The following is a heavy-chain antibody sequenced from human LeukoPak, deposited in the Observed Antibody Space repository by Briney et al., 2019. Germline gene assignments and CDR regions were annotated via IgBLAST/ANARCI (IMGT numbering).Heavy chain of an antibody. CDR1: GDSVSSNSAA. J-gene: IGHJ4*02. CDR3: VRFGELLGGFDY. D-gene: IGHD3-10*01. Sequence: PPQTLSLTCAISGDSVSSNSAAWNWIRQSPSRGLEWLGRTYYRSKWYNDYAVSVKSRITINPDTSKNQFSLQLNSVTPEDTAVYYCVRFGELLGGFDYWGQGTLVTVSS. CDR2: TYYRSKWYN. V-gene: IGHV6-1*01.